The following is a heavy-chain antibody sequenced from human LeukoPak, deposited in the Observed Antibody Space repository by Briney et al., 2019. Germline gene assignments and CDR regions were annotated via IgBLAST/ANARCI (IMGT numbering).Heavy chain of an antibody. CDR3: ARHRRYCSSTSCYVLDY. V-gene: IGHV4-39*01. D-gene: IGHD2-2*01. CDR2: IYYSGST. CDR1: GGSISSSSYY. J-gene: IGHJ4*02. Sequence: SETLSLTCTVSGGSISSSSYYWGWIRQPPGKGLEWIGSIYYSGSTYYNPSLKSRVTISVDTSKNQFSLKLSSVTAADTAVYYCARHRRYCSSTSCYVLDYWGQGTLVTVSS.